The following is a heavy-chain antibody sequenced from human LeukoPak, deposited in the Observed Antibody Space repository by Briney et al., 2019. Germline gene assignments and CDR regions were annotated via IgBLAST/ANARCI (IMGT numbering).Heavy chain of an antibody. V-gene: IGHV1-2*06. CDR3: ASLNKDSSGWYSDY. Sequence: ASVKVSCKASGYTFTGYYMHWVRQAPGQGLEWMGRINPNSGGTNYAQKFQGMVTMTRDTSISTAYMELSRLRSDDTAVYYCASLNKDSSGWYSDYWGQGTLVTVSS. J-gene: IGHJ4*02. D-gene: IGHD6-19*01. CDR1: GYTFTGYY. CDR2: INPNSGGT.